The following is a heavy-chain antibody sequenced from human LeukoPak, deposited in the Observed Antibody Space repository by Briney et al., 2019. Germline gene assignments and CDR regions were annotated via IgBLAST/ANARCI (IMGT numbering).Heavy chain of an antibody. D-gene: IGHD6-19*01. Sequence: GGSLTLSCAASGFTFSSYAMTCVRQPPGKGREWVSGISGSGDSTYYADSVKGRFTISRDNSKNTFYLQLNSLRAEDTAVYYCAKVRYNSGWLFDYWGQGTLVTVSS. CDR1: GFTFSSYA. J-gene: IGHJ4*02. CDR3: AKVRYNSGWLFDY. V-gene: IGHV3-23*01. CDR2: ISGSGDST.